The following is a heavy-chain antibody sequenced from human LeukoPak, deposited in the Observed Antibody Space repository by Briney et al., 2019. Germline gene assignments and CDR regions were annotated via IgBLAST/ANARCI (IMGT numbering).Heavy chain of an antibody. CDR1: GFAFKSYA. J-gene: IGHJ6*03. V-gene: IGHV3-21*01. CDR3: ARDPYNGSYGDDYYYYMDV. CDR2: ISGDSTDI. D-gene: IGHD1-26*01. Sequence: GGSLRLSCATSGFAFKSYAMNWVRQSPGKGLEWVSSISGDSTDIYYADSLMGRSTISRDNAKNSLYLQINSLRAEDTAVYYCARDPYNGSYGDDYYYYMDVWGKGTTVTISS.